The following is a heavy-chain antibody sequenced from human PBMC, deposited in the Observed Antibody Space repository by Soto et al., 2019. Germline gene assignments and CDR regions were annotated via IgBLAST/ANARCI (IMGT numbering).Heavy chain of an antibody. CDR1: GGSITGSY. J-gene: IGHJ3*01. Sequence: QVQLQESGPGLVKPSGTLSLTGTVTGGSITGSYGSWIRQSPGKGLEWIGYRFHSGSTYYNPALESRLGTSIDTSKNQFSLRLTSVTATDTAVYYCARHKIYCTGGTCYGPAFDVWGQGTLVTVSS. V-gene: IGHV4-59*08. CDR3: ARHKIYCTGGTCYGPAFDV. CDR2: RFHSGST. D-gene: IGHD2-8*02.